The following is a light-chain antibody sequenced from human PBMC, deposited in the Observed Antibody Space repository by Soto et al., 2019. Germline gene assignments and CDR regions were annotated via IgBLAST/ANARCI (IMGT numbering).Light chain of an antibody. CDR2: STY. J-gene: IGKJ1*01. V-gene: IGKV3-20*01. CDR3: QRYGGSPWT. CDR1: QSIDSTY. Sequence: ETVLTQSPDTLSLSPGERATLSCRASQSIDSTYLAWFQQKPGQAPRLLIYSTYFRATGIPDRFSGRGSGTDFTLTISRLDPEDFAVYYCQRYGGSPWTFGQGTKVEIK.